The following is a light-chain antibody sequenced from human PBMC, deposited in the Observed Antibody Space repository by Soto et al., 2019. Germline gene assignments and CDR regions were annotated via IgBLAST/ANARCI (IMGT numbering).Light chain of an antibody. Sequence: QSVLTQPPSVSGAPGQRVTISCSGTSSNIGAGYDVHWYHQVPGTAPKLLIYGNNNRPSGVPDRFSGSKSGTSASLAISGLRSEDEADYYCAAWDDSLSSVVFGGGTKVTVL. CDR3: AAWDDSLSSVV. CDR1: SSNIGAGYD. CDR2: GNN. J-gene: IGLJ2*01. V-gene: IGLV1-40*01.